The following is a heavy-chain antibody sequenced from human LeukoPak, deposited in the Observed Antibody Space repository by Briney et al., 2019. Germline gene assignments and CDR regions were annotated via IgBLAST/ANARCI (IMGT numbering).Heavy chain of an antibody. D-gene: IGHD4-23*01. J-gene: IGHJ4*02. CDR3: ARGIAWDFYGGNVIYDY. CDR1: GGTFISYA. V-gene: IGHV1-69*13. CDR2: IIPIFGTA. Sequence: GASVKVSCKASGGTFISYAISWVRQAPGQGLEWMGGIIPIFGTANYAQKFQGRVTITADESTSTAYMELSSLRSEDTAVYYCARGIAWDFYGGNVIYDYWGQGTLVTVSS.